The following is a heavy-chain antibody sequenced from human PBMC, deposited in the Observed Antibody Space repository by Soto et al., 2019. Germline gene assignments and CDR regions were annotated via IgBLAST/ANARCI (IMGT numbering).Heavy chain of an antibody. J-gene: IGHJ4*02. CDR1: GYTFTSYA. D-gene: IGHD5-18*01. V-gene: IGHV1-3*01. Sequence: ASVKVSCKASGYTFTSYAMHWVRQAPGLRLEWMGWINAGNGNTKYSQKFQGRVTITRDTSASTAYMELSSLRSEDTAVYYCARGLNGYLHYFDYWGQGTPVTVSS. CDR3: ARGLNGYLHYFDY. CDR2: INAGNGNT.